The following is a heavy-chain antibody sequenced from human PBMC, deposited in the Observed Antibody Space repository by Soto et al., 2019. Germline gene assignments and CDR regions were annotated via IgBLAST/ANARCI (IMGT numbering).Heavy chain of an antibody. CDR1: GGSFSDYY. V-gene: IGHV4-34*01. J-gene: IGHJ6*03. CDR2: INHSGRT. Sequence: PSEALSLTCGGYGGSFSDYYCTWMRQPPGKELEWIAEINHSGRTNYNPSLKSRVTISMDTSRKQFSLKLSSVTAADTAVYYCATRVTRYYYIDVWGKGTPVTVSS. CDR3: ATRVTRYYYIDV.